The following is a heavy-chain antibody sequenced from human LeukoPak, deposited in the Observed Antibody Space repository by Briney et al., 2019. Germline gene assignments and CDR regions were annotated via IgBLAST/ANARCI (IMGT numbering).Heavy chain of an antibody. V-gene: IGHV1-69*06. CDR2: IIPIFGTA. J-gene: IGHJ4*02. CDR3: ARGDSQMATTFDY. CDR1: GYTFTGYY. D-gene: IGHD5-24*01. Sequence: ASVKVSCKASGYTFTGYYMHWVRQAPGQGLEWMGGIIPIFGTANYAQKFQGRVTITADKSKSTAYMELSSLRSEDTAVYYCARGDSQMATTFDYWGQGTLVTVSS.